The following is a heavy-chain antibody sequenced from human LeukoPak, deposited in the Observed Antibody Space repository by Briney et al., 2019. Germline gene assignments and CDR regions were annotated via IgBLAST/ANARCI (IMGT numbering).Heavy chain of an antibody. CDR3: ARGSPYYYYYYMDV. J-gene: IGHJ6*03. CDR2: ISAYNGHS. CDR1: GYTFTSYG. D-gene: IGHD3-10*01. Sequence: GASVKVSCKASGYTFTSYGISWVRQAPGQGLEWMGWISAYNGHSNYAQKLQGRVTMTTDTSTNTTYMELRTRGSDDTAVYYCARGSPYYYYYYMDVWGKGTTVTVSS. V-gene: IGHV1-18*01.